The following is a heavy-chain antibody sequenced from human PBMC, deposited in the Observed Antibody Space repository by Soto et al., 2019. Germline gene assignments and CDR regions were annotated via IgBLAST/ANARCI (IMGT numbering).Heavy chain of an antibody. Sequence: GGSLRLSCAASGFTFSSYSMNWVRQAPGKGLEWVSSISSSSSYIYYADSVKGRFTIPRDNAKNSLYLQMNSLRAEDTAVYYCARDSPQTYSSSWYRFDYWGQGTLVTVSS. V-gene: IGHV3-21*01. CDR3: ARDSPQTYSSSWYRFDY. D-gene: IGHD6-13*01. CDR1: GFTFSSYS. J-gene: IGHJ4*02. CDR2: ISSSSSYI.